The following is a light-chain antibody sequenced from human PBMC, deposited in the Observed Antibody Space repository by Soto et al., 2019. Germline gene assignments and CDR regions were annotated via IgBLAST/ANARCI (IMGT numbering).Light chain of an antibody. V-gene: IGKV3-15*01. Sequence: ITQSPVTLSVSPGERATLSCRASQSVSSNLAWYQQKPGQAPRLLIYGASTRATGIPARFSGSGSGTEFTLTISSLQSEDFAVYYCQQYNNWPPMAFGQGTKVEIK. J-gene: IGKJ1*01. CDR3: QQYNNWPPMA. CDR2: GAS. CDR1: QSVSSN.